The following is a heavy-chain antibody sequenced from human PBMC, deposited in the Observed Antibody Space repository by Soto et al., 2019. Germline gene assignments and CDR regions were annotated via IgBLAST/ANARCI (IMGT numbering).Heavy chain of an antibody. Sequence: GGSLRLSCAASGFTFSSYAMHWVRQAPGKGLEWVAVISYDGSNKYYADSVKGRFTISRDNSKNTLYLQMNSLRAEDTAVYYCARKPGFFDYWGQGTLVTVSS. D-gene: IGHD3-10*01. CDR1: GFTFSSYA. CDR3: ARKPGFFDY. CDR2: ISYDGSNK. J-gene: IGHJ4*02. V-gene: IGHV3-30-3*01.